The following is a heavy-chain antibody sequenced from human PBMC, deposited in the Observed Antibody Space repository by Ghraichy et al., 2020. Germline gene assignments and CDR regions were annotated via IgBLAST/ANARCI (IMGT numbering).Heavy chain of an antibody. CDR3: AREDSSGWYGLIPGM. CDR1: GGSISSGSYY. Sequence: SQTLSLTCTVSGGSISSGSYYWSWIRQPAGKGLEWIGRIYTSGSTNYNPSLKSRVTISVDTSKNQFSLKLSSVTAADTAVYYCAREDSSGWYGLIPGMWGQGTLVTVSS. D-gene: IGHD6-19*01. CDR2: IYTSGST. J-gene: IGHJ4*02. V-gene: IGHV4-61*02.